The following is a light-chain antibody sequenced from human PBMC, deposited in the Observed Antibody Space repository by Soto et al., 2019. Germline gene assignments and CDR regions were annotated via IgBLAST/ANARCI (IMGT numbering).Light chain of an antibody. CDR3: QSYDSSLSGV. V-gene: IGLV1-40*01. CDR2: GSS. CDR1: SSNIGADYD. Sequence: QSVLTQPPSVSGAPGQRVTISCTGSSSNIGADYDVHWYQQFPGTAPKLLIYGSSNRPSGVPDRFSGSKSGTSASLAITGLQAEDEADYYCQSYDSSLSGVFGSGTKVTVL. J-gene: IGLJ1*01.